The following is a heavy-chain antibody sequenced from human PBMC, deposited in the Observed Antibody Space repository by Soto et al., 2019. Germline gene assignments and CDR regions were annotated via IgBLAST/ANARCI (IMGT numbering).Heavy chain of an antibody. CDR3: ARVEVVPAANDAFDI. CDR1: GGTFSSYT. D-gene: IGHD2-2*01. Sequence: QVQLVQSGAEVKKPGSSVKVSCKASGGTFSSYTISWVRQAPGQGLEWMGRIIPILGIANYAQKFQGRVTITADKSTSTAYMELSSLRSEDTAVYYCARVEVVPAANDAFDIWGQGTMVTVSS. V-gene: IGHV1-69*02. J-gene: IGHJ3*02. CDR2: IIPILGIA.